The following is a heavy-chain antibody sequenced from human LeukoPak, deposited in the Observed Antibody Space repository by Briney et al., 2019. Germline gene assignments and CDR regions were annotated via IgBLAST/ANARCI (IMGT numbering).Heavy chain of an antibody. J-gene: IGHJ4*02. V-gene: IGHV3-23*01. D-gene: IGHD3-3*01. CDR3: AKAGYYDFWSGYLDLDY. Sequence: GGSLRLSCAASGFTFSSYAMSWVRQAPGKGLEWVSAISGSGGSTYYADSVKGRFTISRDNSKNTLYLQMNSLRAEDTAVYYCAKAGYYDFWSGYLDLDYWGQGTLVTVSS. CDR2: ISGSGGST. CDR1: GFTFSSYA.